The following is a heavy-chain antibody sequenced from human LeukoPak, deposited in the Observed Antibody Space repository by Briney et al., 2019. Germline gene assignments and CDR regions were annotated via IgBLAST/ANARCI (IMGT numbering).Heavy chain of an antibody. CDR1: GFTFSDYY. V-gene: IGHV3-11*04. CDR3: ARLGVVEGQWLGYFDY. CDR2: ISSSGSTI. Sequence: PGGSLRLSCAASGFTFSDYYMGWIRQAPGKGLEWVSYISSSGSTIYYGDSVKGRFTISRDNAKNSLYLQMNSLRAEDTAVYYCARLGVVEGQWLGYFDYWGQGTLVTVSS. D-gene: IGHD6-19*01. J-gene: IGHJ4*02.